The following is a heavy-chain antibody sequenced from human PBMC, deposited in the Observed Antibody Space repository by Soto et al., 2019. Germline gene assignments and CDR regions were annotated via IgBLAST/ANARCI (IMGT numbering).Heavy chain of an antibody. CDR2: MNANSGDT. CDR1: GYTFTNND. J-gene: IGHJ4*02. CDR3: ARCRHNSGWYVDY. Sequence: QGQLVQSGAEVKRPGASVKVSCKASGYTFTNNDINWVRQATGQGLEWMGWMNANSGDTGYAQKFQCRVTMTRDTSISTAYMELSSLRSEDTAVYYCARCRHNSGWYVDYWGQGTLVTVSS. V-gene: IGHV1-8*01. D-gene: IGHD6-19*01.